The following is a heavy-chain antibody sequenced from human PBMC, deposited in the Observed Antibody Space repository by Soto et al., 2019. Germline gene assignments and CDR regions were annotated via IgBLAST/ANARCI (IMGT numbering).Heavy chain of an antibody. CDR1: GGSISSGGYY. V-gene: IGHV4-31*03. CDR3: ARLGSDYLHGNYFDY. D-gene: IGHD4-17*01. J-gene: IGHJ4*02. Sequence: QVQLQESGPGLVKPSQTLSLTCTVSGGSISSGGYYWSWIRQHPGKGLEWIGYIYYSGSTYYNPSLTSRVTISVDTSKNQFSLKLSSVTAADTAVYYCARLGSDYLHGNYFDYWGQGTLVTVSS. CDR2: IYYSGST.